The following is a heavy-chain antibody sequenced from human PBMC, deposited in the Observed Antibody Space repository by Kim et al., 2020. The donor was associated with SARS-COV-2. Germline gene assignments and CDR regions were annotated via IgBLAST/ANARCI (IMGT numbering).Heavy chain of an antibody. CDR1: GYTFTSYS. D-gene: IGHD2-2*01. J-gene: IGHJ6*02. V-gene: IGHV1-3*01. CDR3: ASAALLGYCSSTSCFIGDYYGMDV. CDR2: INAGNGNT. Sequence: ASVKVSCKASGYTFTSYSMHWVRQAPGQRLEWMGWINAGNGNTKYSQKFQGRVTITRDTSASTAYMELSSLRSEDTAVYYCASAALLGYCSSTSCFIGDYYGMDVWGHGNPFTASS.